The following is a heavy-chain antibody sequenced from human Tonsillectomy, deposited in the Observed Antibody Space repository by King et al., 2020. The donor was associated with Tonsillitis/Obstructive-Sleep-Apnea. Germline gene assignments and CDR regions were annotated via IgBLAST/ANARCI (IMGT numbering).Heavy chain of an antibody. CDR1: GGSISSYY. V-gene: IGHV4-59*01. D-gene: IGHD5-24*01. J-gene: IGHJ4*02. Sequence: QLQESGPGLVKPSETLSLTCTVSGGSISSYYWSWIRQPPGKGLEWIGYIHYSGSTNYNPSLESRVTISLDTSKNQFSLKLSSVTAADTALYYCAKLKEDGYKAGFDYWGQGTLVTVSS. CDR3: AKLKEDGYKAGFDY. CDR2: IHYSGST.